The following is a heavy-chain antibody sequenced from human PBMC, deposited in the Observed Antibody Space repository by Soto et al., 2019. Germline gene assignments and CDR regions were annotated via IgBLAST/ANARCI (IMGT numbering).Heavy chain of an antibody. J-gene: IGHJ6*02. V-gene: IGHV4-59*01. CDR2: IYYSGST. CDR1: GGSISSYY. D-gene: IGHD2-15*01. CDR3: ARSNCSGGSCYPRYYYYGMDV. Sequence: SETLSLTCTVSGGSISSYYWSWIRQPPGKGLEWIGYIYYSGSTNYNPSLKSRVTISVDTSKNQFSLKLSSVTAADTAVYYCARSNCSGGSCYPRYYYYGMDVWGQGTTVTVSS.